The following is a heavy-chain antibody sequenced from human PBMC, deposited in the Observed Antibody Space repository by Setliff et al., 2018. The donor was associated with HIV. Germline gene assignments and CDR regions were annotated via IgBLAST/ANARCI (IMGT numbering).Heavy chain of an antibody. Sequence: GGSLRLSCTASGFIFSSHHMNWVRQAPGKGLEWISYVSSTNEITYADSVKGRFTISRDNAKKSLYLQMNNLRAEDTALYYCARDKDWAFDIWGQGTTVTVSS. D-gene: IGHD2-15*01. V-gene: IGHV3-48*01. J-gene: IGHJ3*02. CDR3: ARDKDWAFDI. CDR2: VSSTNEIT. CDR1: GFIFSSHH.